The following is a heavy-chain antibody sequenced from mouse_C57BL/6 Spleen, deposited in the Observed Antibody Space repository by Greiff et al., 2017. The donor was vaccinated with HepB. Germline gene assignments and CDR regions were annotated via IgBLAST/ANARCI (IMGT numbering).Heavy chain of an antibody. CDR3: ARELFWYFDV. CDR1: GYTFTSYW. V-gene: IGHV1-61*01. J-gene: IGHJ1*03. Sequence: QVQLKQPGAELVRPGSSVKLSCKASGYTFTSYWMDWVKQRPGQGLEWIGNIYPSDSETHYNQKFKDKATLTVDKSSSTAYMQLSSLTSEDSAVYYCARELFWYFDVWGTGTTVTVSS. D-gene: IGHD4-1*01. CDR2: IYPSDSET.